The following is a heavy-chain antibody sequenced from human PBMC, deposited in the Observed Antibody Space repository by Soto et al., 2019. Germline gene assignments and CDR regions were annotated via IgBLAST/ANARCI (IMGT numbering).Heavy chain of an antibody. Sequence: QVQLVESGGGVVQPGRSLRLSCAASGFTFSSYAMHWVRRAPGKGLDWVAAVSHDGKSGYYADSVSGRFTVSRDNTNRLVYLQMDRMRPEDTALFYCARLEKFNGGWSWGQGTAVTVSS. CDR1: GFTFSSYA. J-gene: IGHJ4*02. D-gene: IGHD6-19*01. V-gene: IGHV3-30*14. CDR2: VSHDGKSG. CDR3: ARLEKFNGGWS.